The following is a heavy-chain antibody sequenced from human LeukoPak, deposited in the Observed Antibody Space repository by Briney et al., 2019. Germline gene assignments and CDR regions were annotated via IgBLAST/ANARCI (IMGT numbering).Heavy chain of an antibody. CDR2: TYYRSKWYH. CDR3: ARGAYTTSWYFFDY. V-gene: IGHV6-1*01. CDR1: GDSVSNNRAA. J-gene: IGHJ4*02. D-gene: IGHD6-13*01. Sequence: SQTLSLTCAISGDSVSNNRAAWNWIRQSPSRGLEWLGKTYYRSKWYHDYAVFVKSRITINPDTSKSQFSLQLHSVTPGDTAVYYCARGAYTTSWYFFDYWSQGTLVTVSS.